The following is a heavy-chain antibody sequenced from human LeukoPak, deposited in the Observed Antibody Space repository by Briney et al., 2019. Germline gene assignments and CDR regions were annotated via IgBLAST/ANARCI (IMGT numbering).Heavy chain of an antibody. CDR3: AKDPVAQWLVQYYFDY. V-gene: IGHV3-30*02. D-gene: IGHD6-19*01. CDR1: GFTFSSCG. CDR2: IRYDGSNK. J-gene: IGHJ4*02. Sequence: GGSLRLSCAASGFTFSSCGMHWVRQAPGKGLGWVAFIRYDGSNKYYADSVKGRFTISRDNSKNTLYLQMNSLRAEDTAVYYCAKDPVAQWLVQYYFDYWGQGTLVTVSS.